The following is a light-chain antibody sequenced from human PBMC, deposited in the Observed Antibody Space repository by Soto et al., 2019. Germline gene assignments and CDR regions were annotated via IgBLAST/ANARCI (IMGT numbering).Light chain of an antibody. V-gene: IGKV3-20*01. CDR2: DAY. CDR3: QQHGSSPWT. J-gene: IGKJ1*01. Sequence: ELALTQSPGTLSLSPGERAFLSCRARQGLSSSQLAWHQQNPGQAPRLLIHDAYSRATGISDRFAGSGSGTDFTLTVSRLEPEDFAVYYCQQHGSSPWTFGPGTNVDIK. CDR1: QGLSSSQ.